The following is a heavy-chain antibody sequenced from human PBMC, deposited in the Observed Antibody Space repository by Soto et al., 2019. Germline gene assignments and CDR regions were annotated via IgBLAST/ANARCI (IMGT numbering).Heavy chain of an antibody. Sequence: GGSLRLSCTASGFTFGDYAMSWFRQAPGKGLEWVGFIRSKAYGGTTEYAASVKGRFTISRDDSKSIAYLQMNSLKTEDTAVYYCTRDDSSSWGYYYGMDVWGQGTTVTVSS. CDR1: GFTFGDYA. J-gene: IGHJ6*02. CDR2: IRSKAYGGTT. CDR3: TRDDSSSWGYYYGMDV. D-gene: IGHD6-13*01. V-gene: IGHV3-49*03.